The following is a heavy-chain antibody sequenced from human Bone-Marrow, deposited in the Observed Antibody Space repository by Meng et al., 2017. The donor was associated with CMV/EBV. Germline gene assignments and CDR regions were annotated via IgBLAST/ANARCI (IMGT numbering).Heavy chain of an antibody. J-gene: IGHJ1*01. CDR3: ARGYGSGSYRGY. Sequence: GESLKISCAASGFTFSSYWMHWVRQAPGKGLVWVSRINTDGSGTTYADSVKGRFTISRDNAKDTLYLQMNSLRAEDTAVYFCARGYGSGSYRGYWGQGTLATVSS. CDR1: GFTFSSYW. V-gene: IGHV3-74*01. D-gene: IGHD3-10*01. CDR2: INTDGSGT.